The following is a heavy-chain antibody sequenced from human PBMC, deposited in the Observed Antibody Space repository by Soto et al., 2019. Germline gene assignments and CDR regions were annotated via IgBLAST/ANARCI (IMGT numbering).Heavy chain of an antibody. CDR1: GFTFSSYS. CDR2: ISSSSSTI. V-gene: IGHV3-48*02. Sequence: PGGSLRLSCAASGFTFSSYSVNWVRQAPGKGLEWVSYISSSSSTIFYTDSVKGRFIISRDNAKESLYLQMNSLRDEDTAVYYCARRRPAANPYYFGYWGQGTLVTVSS. J-gene: IGHJ4*02. CDR3: ARRRPAANPYYFGY. D-gene: IGHD2-2*01.